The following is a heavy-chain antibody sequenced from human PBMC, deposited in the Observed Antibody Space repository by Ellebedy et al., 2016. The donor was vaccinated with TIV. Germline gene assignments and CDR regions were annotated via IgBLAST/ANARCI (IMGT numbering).Heavy chain of an antibody. V-gene: IGHV3-15*01. CDR3: TTGDYCSSTSCYYYYYGMDV. Sequence: GGSLRLXXAASGFTFSNAWMSWVRQAPGKGLEWVGRIKSKTDGGTTDYAAPVKGRFTISRDDSKNTLYLQMNSLKTEDTAVYYCTTGDYCSSTSCYYYYYGMDVWGQGTTVTVSS. J-gene: IGHJ6*02. CDR2: IKSKTDGGTT. CDR1: GFTFSNAW. D-gene: IGHD2-2*01.